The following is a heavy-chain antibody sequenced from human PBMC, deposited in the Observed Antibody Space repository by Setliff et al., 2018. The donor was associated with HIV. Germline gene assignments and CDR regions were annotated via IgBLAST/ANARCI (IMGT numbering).Heavy chain of an antibody. CDR1: GGSISSYY. V-gene: IGHV4-59*08. CDR3: ARHWVDSSSWSLYYYMDV. CDR2: VYYDGST. D-gene: IGHD6-13*01. Sequence: PSETLSLTCTVSGGSISSYYWSWIRQPPGKGLEWIGYVYYDGSTKHNPSLESRVTISVDTSKNQFSLKLSSVTAADTAVYYCARHWVDSSSWSLYYYMDVWGTGTTVTVSS. J-gene: IGHJ6*03.